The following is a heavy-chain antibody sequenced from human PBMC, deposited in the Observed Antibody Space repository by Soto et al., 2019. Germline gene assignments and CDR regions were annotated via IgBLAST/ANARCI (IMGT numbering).Heavy chain of an antibody. CDR2: IIPIFGTA. Sequence: SVKVSCKSSGGTFSSCSISWVRQAPGQGLEWMGGIIPIFGTANYAQKFQGRVTITADESTSTAYMELSSLRSEDTAVYYCARATPEIYCSSTSCYRGYFDYWGQGTLVTVSS. V-gene: IGHV1-69*13. CDR1: GGTFSSCS. CDR3: ARATPEIYCSSTSCYRGYFDY. J-gene: IGHJ4*02. D-gene: IGHD2-2*01.